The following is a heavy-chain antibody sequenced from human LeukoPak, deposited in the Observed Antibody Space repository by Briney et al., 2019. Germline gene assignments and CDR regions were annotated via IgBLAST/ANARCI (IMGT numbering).Heavy chain of an antibody. CDR2: IYYSGST. D-gene: IGHD2-15*01. V-gene: IGHV4-59*01. J-gene: IGHJ4*02. CDR1: GGSFSTCY. CDR3: AREDAGWPDY. Sequence: SETLSLTCTVTGGSFSTCYWSWIRQPPGKGLEWIGYIYYSGSTNYNPSLKSRVTISVDTSKNQFSLKLSSVTAADTAVYYCAREDAGWPDYWGQGTLVTVSS.